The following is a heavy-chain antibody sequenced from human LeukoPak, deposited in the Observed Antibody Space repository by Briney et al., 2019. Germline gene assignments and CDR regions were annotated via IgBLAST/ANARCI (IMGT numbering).Heavy chain of an antibody. Sequence: GASVKVSSKPSGYTFTNYFIHWVRQAPGQGLDWMGWITPKSGGTNYAQKFQGRVTITRDPSISTAYMELSSLRSDDTAVYFCARDKGPVAGTGVGSFDHWGQGTLVTVSS. CDR2: ITPKSGGT. D-gene: IGHD6-19*01. V-gene: IGHV1-2*02. J-gene: IGHJ4*02. CDR3: ARDKGPVAGTGVGSFDH. CDR1: GYTFTNYF.